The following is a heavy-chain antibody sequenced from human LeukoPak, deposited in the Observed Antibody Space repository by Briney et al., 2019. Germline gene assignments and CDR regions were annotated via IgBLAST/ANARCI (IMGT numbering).Heavy chain of an antibody. D-gene: IGHD2-21*02. CDR3: ARVVGDSGGHMDV. CDR2: INHSGST. V-gene: IGHV4-34*01. CDR1: GGSFSGYY. Sequence: SETLSLTCAVYGGSFSGYYWRWVRQPPGKGLEWIGEINHSGSTNYNPSLKSRVNISVDTSKNQFSLKLSSVTAADTAVYYCARVVGDSGGHMDVWGKGTTVTVSS. J-gene: IGHJ6*03.